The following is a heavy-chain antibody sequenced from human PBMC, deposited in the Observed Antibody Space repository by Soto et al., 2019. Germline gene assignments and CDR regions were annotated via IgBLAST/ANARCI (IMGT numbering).Heavy chain of an antibody. J-gene: IGHJ4*02. CDR2: IYHSGST. Sequence: PSETLSLTCAVSGGSISSGGYSWSWIRQPPGKGLEWIGYIYHSGSTYYNPSLKSRVTISVDRSKNQFSLKLSSVTAADTAVYYCARHYDFWSGYLAPSDYWGQGTLVTVSS. CDR3: ARHYDFWSGYLAPSDY. CDR1: GGSISSGGYS. V-gene: IGHV4-30-2*01. D-gene: IGHD3-3*01.